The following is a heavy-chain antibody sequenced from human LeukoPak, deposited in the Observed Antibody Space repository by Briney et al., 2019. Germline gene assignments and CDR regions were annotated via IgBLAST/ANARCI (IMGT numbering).Heavy chain of an antibody. D-gene: IGHD3-22*01. CDR3: ATDLYYYDSSGYGY. V-gene: IGHV1-24*01. Sequence: AASVKVSCKVSGYTLTELSMHWVRQAPGKGLEWMRGFDPEDGETIYAQTFQGRVTMTEDTSTDTAYMELSSLRAEDTAVYYCATDLYYYDSSGYGYWGQGTLVTVSS. CDR1: GYTLTELS. J-gene: IGHJ4*02. CDR2: FDPEDGET.